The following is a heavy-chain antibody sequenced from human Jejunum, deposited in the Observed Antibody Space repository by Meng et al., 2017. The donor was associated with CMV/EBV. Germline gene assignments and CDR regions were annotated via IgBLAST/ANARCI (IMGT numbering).Heavy chain of an antibody. D-gene: IGHD3-22*01. CDR3: AREPGYYDGNDYAGEKDF. Sequence: SRYWMSWVRQAPGKGLEWVANIKKDGSEKYYVDSVSGRFAISRDNSKNSLYLQMNSLRAEDTALYYCAREPGYYDGNDYAGEKDFWGQGTLGTVSS. J-gene: IGHJ4*02. V-gene: IGHV3-7*01. CDR1: SRYW. CDR2: IKKDGSEK.